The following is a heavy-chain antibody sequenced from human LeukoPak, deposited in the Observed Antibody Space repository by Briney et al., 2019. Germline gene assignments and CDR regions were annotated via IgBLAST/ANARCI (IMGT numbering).Heavy chain of an antibody. V-gene: IGHV1-2*02. CDR3: AKVYCSSTSCYWDAFDI. CDR2: INPNSGGT. J-gene: IGHJ3*02. D-gene: IGHD2-2*01. CDR1: GYTFTGYY. Sequence: ASVKVSCKASGYTFTGYYMHWVRQAPGQGLEWMGWINPNSGGTNYAQKFQGRVTMTRDTSISTAYMELSRLRSDDTAVYYCAKVYCSSTSCYWDAFDIWGQGTMVTVSS.